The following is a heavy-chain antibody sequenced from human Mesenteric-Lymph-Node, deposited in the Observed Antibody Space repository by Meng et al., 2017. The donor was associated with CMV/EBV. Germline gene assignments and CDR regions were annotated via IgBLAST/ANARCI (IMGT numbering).Heavy chain of an antibody. V-gene: IGHV1-69*10. Sequence: SVKVSCKASGGSLSDCAISWVRHATGQGLEWVGGIIPILAKLSYAQNFQGRVTITADKSTSTAYMERSSLRSEDTAVYYCARDRVPCRSSTCFTSYYFFNYGMDVWGQGTTVTVSS. CDR1: GGSLSDCA. D-gene: IGHD2-2*01. J-gene: IGHJ6*02. CDR2: IIPILAKL. CDR3: ARDRVPCRSSTCFTSYYFFNYGMDV.